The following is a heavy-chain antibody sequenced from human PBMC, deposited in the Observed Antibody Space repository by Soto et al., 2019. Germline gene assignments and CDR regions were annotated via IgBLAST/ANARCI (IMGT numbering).Heavy chain of an antibody. Sequence: GASVTVSRTASGDTLTNSYLHWVRQAPGQGLEWLGWINPNNGDTNYAQKFRGRVTMTRDTSNNTVYMELTRLTSDDTAVYFCARMVVPTTYFDSWGRGPPVPVSA. CDR3: ARMVVPTTYFDS. CDR1: GDTLTNSY. J-gene: IGHJ4*02. D-gene: IGHD3-22*01. V-gene: IGHV1-2*02. CDR2: INPNNGDT.